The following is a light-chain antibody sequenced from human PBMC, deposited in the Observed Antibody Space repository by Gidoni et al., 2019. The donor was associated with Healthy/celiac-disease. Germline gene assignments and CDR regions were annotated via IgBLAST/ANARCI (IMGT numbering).Light chain of an antibody. V-gene: IGKV3-15*01. CDR1: QSVSSN. CDR2: GAS. Sequence: EIVMTQSPATRSVSPGERATLSCRASQSVSSNLAWYQQKPGQAPRLLIYGASTRATGIPARFSGSGSGTEFTLTISSLQSEDFAVYYCQQYNNWPPGFGGGTKVEIK. J-gene: IGKJ4*01. CDR3: QQYNNWPPG.